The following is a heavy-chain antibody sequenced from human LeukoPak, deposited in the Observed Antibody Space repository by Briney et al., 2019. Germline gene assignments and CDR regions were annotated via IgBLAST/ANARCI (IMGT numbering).Heavy chain of an antibody. Sequence: GGSLRLSCAASGFTVSSDYMSWVRQAPGKGLEWVSSISSSSSYIYYADSVKGRFTISRDNAKNSLYLQMNSLRAEDTAVYYCARAPLPGHYDSSGSPEFFFDYWGQGTLVTVSS. CDR3: ARAPLPGHYDSSGSPEFFFDY. CDR2: ISSSSSYI. J-gene: IGHJ4*02. V-gene: IGHV3-21*01. D-gene: IGHD3-22*01. CDR1: GFTVSSDY.